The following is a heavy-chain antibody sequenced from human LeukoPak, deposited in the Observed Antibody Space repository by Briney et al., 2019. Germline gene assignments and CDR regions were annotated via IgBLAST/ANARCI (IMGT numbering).Heavy chain of an antibody. V-gene: IGHV3-21*01. CDR2: ISSSSSSYI. CDR1: GFTFSSYS. Sequence: GGSLRLSCAASGFTFSSYSMNWVRQAPGKGLEWVSSISSSSSSYIYYADSVKGRFTISRDNAKNSLYLQMNSLRAEDTAVYYCARVVSYYYDSSGYSEFDYWGQGTLVTVSS. J-gene: IGHJ4*02. D-gene: IGHD3-22*01. CDR3: ARVVSYYYDSSGYSEFDY.